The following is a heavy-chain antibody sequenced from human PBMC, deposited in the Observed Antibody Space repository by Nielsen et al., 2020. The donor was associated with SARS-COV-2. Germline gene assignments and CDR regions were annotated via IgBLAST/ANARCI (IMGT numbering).Heavy chain of an antibody. D-gene: IGHD6-19*01. CDR3: ARGTYSSGLDYYYYYGMDV. CDR2: IKQDGSEK. Sequence: GGSLRLSCAASGFTFSSYWMSWVRQAPGKGLEWVANIKQDGSEKYYVDSVKGRFTISRDNAKNSLYLQMNSLRAEDTAVYYCARGTYSSGLDYYYYYGMDVWGQGTTVTVSS. V-gene: IGHV3-7*01. J-gene: IGHJ6*02. CDR1: GFTFSSYW.